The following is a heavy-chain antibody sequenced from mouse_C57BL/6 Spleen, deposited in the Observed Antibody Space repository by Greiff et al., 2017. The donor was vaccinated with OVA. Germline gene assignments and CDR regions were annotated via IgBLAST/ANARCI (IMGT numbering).Heavy chain of an antibody. V-gene: IGHV1-82*01. J-gene: IGHJ4*01. CDR3: AREIFLGAMDY. CDR2: IYPGAGDT. Sequence: QVQLQQSGPELVKPGASVKISCKASGYAFSSSWMNWVKQRPGKGLEWIGRIYPGAGDTNYNGKFKGKATLTADKSSSTAYMQLSSLTSEDSAVHFCAREIFLGAMDYWGQGTSVTVSS. CDR1: GYAFSSSW.